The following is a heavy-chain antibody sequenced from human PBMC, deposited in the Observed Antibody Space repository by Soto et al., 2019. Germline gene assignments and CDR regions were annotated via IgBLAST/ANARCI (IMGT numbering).Heavy chain of an antibody. D-gene: IGHD2-21*02. Sequence: SETLSLTCSVSSGSIKSYYWSWIRQSPGKGLEWIGYIYYTGSTKYNPSLKSRATLSVDTSKNQFSLKLSSVTAADTAVYYCARCGGDCYLIDYWGQGTLVTVSS. J-gene: IGHJ4*02. V-gene: IGHV4-59*01. CDR3: ARCGGDCYLIDY. CDR2: IYYTGST. CDR1: SGSIKSYY.